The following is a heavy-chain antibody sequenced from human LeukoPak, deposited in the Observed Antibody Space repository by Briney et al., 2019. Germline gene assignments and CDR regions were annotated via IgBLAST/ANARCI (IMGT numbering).Heavy chain of an antibody. CDR1: GGSIRNYY. CDR2: IYNSGNT. D-gene: IGHD3-22*01. Sequence: SETLSLTCTVSGGSIRNYYWSWIRQPAGKGLEWIGRIYNSGNTNYNPSLKSRVTMSVDTSENQLSLKLTSVTAADTAVYYCARDMYYYDNSGYRYFDYWGQGTLVTVSS. CDR3: ARDMYYYDNSGYRYFDY. V-gene: IGHV4-4*07. J-gene: IGHJ4*02.